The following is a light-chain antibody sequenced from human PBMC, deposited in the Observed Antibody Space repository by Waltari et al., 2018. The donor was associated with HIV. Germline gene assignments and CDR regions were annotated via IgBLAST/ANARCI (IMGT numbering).Light chain of an antibody. Sequence: QSALTQPASVSGSPGQSITISCTGTSSDVGGYNYVTWYQQHPDQAPKLVIFEVNKRPSGVSNRFSGSKSGNTASLTISGLQAEDEADYYCSSYTSSRTLVFGGGTKLTVL. CDR1: SSDVGGYNY. V-gene: IGLV2-14*01. CDR2: EVN. J-gene: IGLJ3*02. CDR3: SSYTSSRTLV.